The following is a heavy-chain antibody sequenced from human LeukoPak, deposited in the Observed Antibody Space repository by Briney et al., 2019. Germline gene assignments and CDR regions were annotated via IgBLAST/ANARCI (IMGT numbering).Heavy chain of an antibody. CDR2: IKSKTDGGTT. D-gene: IGHD1-26*01. CDR3: TLLWVGATGNYYYMDV. J-gene: IGHJ6*03. V-gene: IGHV3-15*01. CDR1: GFTFSNAW. Sequence: GGSLRLSCAASGFTFSNAWMSWVRQAPGKGLEWVGRIKSKTDGGTTDYAAPVKGRFTISRDDLKNTLYLQMNSLKTEDTAVYYCTLLWVGATGNYYYMDVWGKGTTVTVSS.